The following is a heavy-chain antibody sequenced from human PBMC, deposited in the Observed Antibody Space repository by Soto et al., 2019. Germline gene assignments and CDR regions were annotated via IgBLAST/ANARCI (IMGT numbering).Heavy chain of an antibody. CDR3: ARDPPGIGVEY. CDR2: INPDGSSI. D-gene: IGHD3-3*01. CDR1: GFTFSTYW. J-gene: IGHJ4*02. V-gene: IGHV3-74*01. Sequence: GGSLRPSCAASGFTFSTYWMHWVRQAPGKGLVWVSRINPDGSSITYADSVKGRFTISRDNAKNTLYLHMISLRAEDTAVYYCARDPPGIGVEYWGQGTLVTVSS.